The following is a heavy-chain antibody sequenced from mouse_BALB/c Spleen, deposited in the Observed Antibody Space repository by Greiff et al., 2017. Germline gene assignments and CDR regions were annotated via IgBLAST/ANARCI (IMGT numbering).Heavy chain of an antibody. CDR2: ILPGSGST. D-gene: IGHD2-4*01. CDR1: GYTFSSYW. Sequence: VQLQQSGAELMKPGASVKISCKATGYTFSSYWIEWVKQRPGHGLEWIGEILPGSGSTNYNEKFKGKATFTADTSSNTAYMQLSSLTSEDSAVYYCARDYDYEGHYAMDYWGQGTSVTVSS. CDR3: ARDYDYEGHYAMDY. J-gene: IGHJ4*01. V-gene: IGHV1-9*01.